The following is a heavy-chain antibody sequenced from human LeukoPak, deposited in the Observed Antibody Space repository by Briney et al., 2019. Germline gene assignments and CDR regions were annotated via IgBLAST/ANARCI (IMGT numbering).Heavy chain of an antibody. D-gene: IGHD6-19*01. J-gene: IGHJ5*02. CDR1: GGSISSGGYY. CDR3: ARQVAVAGTDWFDP. CDR2: IYYSGST. Sequence: PSETLSLTYTVSGGSISSGGYYWSRIRQPPGKGLEWIGSIYYSGSTYYNPSLKSRVTISVDTSKNQFSLKLSSVTAADTAVYYCARQVAVAGTDWFDPWGQGTLVTVSS. V-gene: IGHV4-39*01.